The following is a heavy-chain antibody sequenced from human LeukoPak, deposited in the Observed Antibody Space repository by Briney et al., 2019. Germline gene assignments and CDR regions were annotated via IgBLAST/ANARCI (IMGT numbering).Heavy chain of an antibody. CDR3: ARADSSGYISIGY. Sequence: SETLSLTCTVSGGSISSSSYYWGWIRQPPGKGLEWIGSIYYSGSTYYNPSLKSRVTISVDTSKNQFSLKLSSLTAADTAVYYCARADSSGYISIGYWGQGTLVTVSS. J-gene: IGHJ4*02. CDR2: IYYSGST. D-gene: IGHD3-22*01. CDR1: GGSISSSSYY. V-gene: IGHV4-39*07.